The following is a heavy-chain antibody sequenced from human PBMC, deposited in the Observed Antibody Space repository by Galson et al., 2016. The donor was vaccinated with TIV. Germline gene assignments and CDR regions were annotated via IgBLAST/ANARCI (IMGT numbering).Heavy chain of an antibody. CDR2: INHSGTT. Sequence: ETLSLTCAVYGGSFSGYFWSWIRQSPGGGLEWIGEINHSGTTRYSPSLKSRVTISLDMAKNQSSLKVTSVTAADTAVYYCARGPRLRTSLFEDITKTFDYWGQGARVTVSS. CDR1: GGSFSGYF. CDR3: ARGPRLRTSLFEDITKTFDY. D-gene: IGHD3-3*01. J-gene: IGHJ4*02. V-gene: IGHV4-34*01.